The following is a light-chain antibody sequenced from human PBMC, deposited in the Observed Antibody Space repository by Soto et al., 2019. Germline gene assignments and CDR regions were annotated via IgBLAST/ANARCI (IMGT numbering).Light chain of an antibody. J-gene: IGKJ2*01. CDR2: AAS. V-gene: IGKV1-17*03. Sequence: DIQMTQSPSAMSASVGDRVTITCRARQGIRTYLVWFQQTPGKVPKRLIYAASSLENGVPARFSGSGSGTEFTLTISSLQPEDFATYYCLQHNSYPHTFGQGTKLEIK. CDR1: QGIRTY. CDR3: LQHNSYPHT.